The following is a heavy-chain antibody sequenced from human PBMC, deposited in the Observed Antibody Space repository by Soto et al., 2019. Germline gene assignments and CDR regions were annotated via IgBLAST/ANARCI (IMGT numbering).Heavy chain of an antibody. Sequence: SETLSLTCAVSGVSISSGNWWTWVRQTPQRGLEYIGEIFHDGTANYYPSFERRVAISVGTSKNQFSLKLTSVTAADTAIYFCARLVYDTRLNYMYFDFWGQGALVTVSS. CDR1: GVSISSGNW. V-gene: IGHV4-4*02. CDR2: IFHDGTA. J-gene: IGHJ4*02. CDR3: ARLVYDTRLNYMYFDF. D-gene: IGHD3-10*01.